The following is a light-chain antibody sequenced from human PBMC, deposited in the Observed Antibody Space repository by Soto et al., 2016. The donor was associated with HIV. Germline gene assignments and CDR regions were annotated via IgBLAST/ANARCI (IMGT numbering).Light chain of an antibody. J-gene: IGLJ1*01. V-gene: IGLV3-21*04. CDR2: DDS. Sequence: SYVLTQPPSVSVALGKTATIPCGGNNIGTRSVHWYQQKAGQAPVLVIYDDSDRPSGIPERFSGSNSGNTATLNISRVAAGDEADYYCQVWDTSDHYVFGTGTKVTVL. CDR1: NIGTRS. CDR3: QVWDTSDHYV.